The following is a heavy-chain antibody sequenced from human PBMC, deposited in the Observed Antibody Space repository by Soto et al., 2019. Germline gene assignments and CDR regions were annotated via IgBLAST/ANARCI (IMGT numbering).Heavy chain of an antibody. D-gene: IGHD2-15*01. V-gene: IGHV3-74*01. J-gene: IGHJ4*02. CDR1: GFTFSNYW. CDR3: ARVRVCSGGTCYSNFDY. Sequence: LRLSCAASGFTFSNYWMHWVRQAPGKGLVWVSRVDSDGSITTYADSVRGRFTISRDNAKNTLYLHMNNLRAEDTAVYYCARVRVCSGGTCYSNFDYWGQGTLVTVSS. CDR2: VDSDGSIT.